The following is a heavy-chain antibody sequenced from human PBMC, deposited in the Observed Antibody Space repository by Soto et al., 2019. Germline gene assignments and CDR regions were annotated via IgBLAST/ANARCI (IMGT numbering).Heavy chain of an antibody. Sequence: SATLSLTSTVSGGSIGGYYWILIRPPSGKGLEWIGRIYTSGSTNYNPSLKSRVTMSVDTSKNQFSLKLSSVTAADTAVYYCARDRSGSGSYYYYYGMDVWGQGTTVTFSS. D-gene: IGHD3-10*01. CDR1: GGSIGGYY. CDR2: IYTSGST. J-gene: IGHJ6*02. V-gene: IGHV4-4*07. CDR3: ARDRSGSGSYYYYYGMDV.